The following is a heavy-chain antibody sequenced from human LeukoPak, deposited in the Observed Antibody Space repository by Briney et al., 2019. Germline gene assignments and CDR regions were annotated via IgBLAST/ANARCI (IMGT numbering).Heavy chain of an antibody. CDR1: RFTFTNYS. CDR3: AKTVVVTGNPRAFDI. J-gene: IGHJ3*02. D-gene: IGHD2-21*02. Sequence: GGSLRLSCAASRFTFTNYSMNWVRQAPGKGLEWVSSISSLSNYIYYADSLKGRFTVSRDNSKNTVFLQMNSLRAEDTAVYYCAKTVVVTGNPRAFDIWGQGTMVTVSS. V-gene: IGHV3-21*04. CDR2: ISSLSNYI.